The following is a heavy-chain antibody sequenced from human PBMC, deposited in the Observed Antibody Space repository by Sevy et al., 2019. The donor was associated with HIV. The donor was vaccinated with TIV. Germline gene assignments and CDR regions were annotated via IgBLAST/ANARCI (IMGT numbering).Heavy chain of an antibody. J-gene: IGHJ6*03. CDR3: ARLPIEMCSSTSCYRRAYYYYYMDV. CDR2: IYHSGST. D-gene: IGHD2-2*02. V-gene: IGHV4-38-2*01. Sequence: SETLSLTCAVSGYSISSGYYWGWIRQPPGKGLEWIGSIYHSGSTYYNPSLKSRVTISVDTSKNQFSLKLSSVPAADTAVYYCARLPIEMCSSTSCYRRAYYYYYMDVWGKGTTVTVSS. CDR1: GYSISSGYY.